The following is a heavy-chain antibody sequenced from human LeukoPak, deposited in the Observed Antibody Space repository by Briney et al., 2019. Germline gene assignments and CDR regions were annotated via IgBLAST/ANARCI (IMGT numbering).Heavy chain of an antibody. CDR2: INPNSGGT. CDR3: ARGYILNDAFDI. Sequence: ASVKVSCKASGYTFTGYYMHWVRQAPGQGLEWMGWINPNSGGTNYAQKFRGRVTMTRDTSISTAYMELSRLRSDDTAVYYCARGYILNDAFDIWGQGTMVTVSS. CDR1: GYTFTGYY. D-gene: IGHD5-12*01. J-gene: IGHJ3*02. V-gene: IGHV1-2*02.